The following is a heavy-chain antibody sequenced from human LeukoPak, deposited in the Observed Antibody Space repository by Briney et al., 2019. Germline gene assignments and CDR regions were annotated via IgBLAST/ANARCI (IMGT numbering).Heavy chain of an antibody. CDR2: ISSSSSYI. Sequence: GGSLRLSCAASGFTLSSYTMNWVRQAPGKMLDWVSSISSSSSYIYYADSVKGRFTISRDNAKNSLYLQMNSLRAEDTAVYYCARDRNYDYIWGSYRPDYFDYWGQGTLVTVSS. CDR3: ARDRNYDYIWGSYRPDYFDY. D-gene: IGHD3-16*02. J-gene: IGHJ4*02. CDR1: GFTLSSYT. V-gene: IGHV3-21*01.